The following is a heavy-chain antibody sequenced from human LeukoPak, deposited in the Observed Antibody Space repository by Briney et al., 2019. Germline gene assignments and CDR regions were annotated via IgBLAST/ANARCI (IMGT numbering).Heavy chain of an antibody. CDR3: EKEDYSSGSYYFDY. CDR1: GFMFNSYA. D-gene: IGHD6-19*01. CDR2: ISGYGDNT. Sequence: GRSLRPSCAASGFMFNSYAMSWVRQAPGKGLEWVLSISGYGDNTYYADSVKGRFTISRDNSKKTLYLQMNSLRAEDTAVYYCEKEDYSSGSYYFDYWGQGTLVTVSS. J-gene: IGHJ4*02. V-gene: IGHV3-23*01.